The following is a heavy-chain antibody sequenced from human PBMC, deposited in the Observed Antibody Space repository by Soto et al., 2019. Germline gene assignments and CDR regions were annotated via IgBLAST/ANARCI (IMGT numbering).Heavy chain of an antibody. J-gene: IGHJ4*02. CDR2: ISGSGGST. CDR3: AKVKSLGGGVIVTSYYFDY. V-gene: IGHV3-23*01. Sequence: EVQLLESGGGLVQPGGSLRLSCAASGFTFSSYAMSWVHQAPGKGLEWVSAISGSGGSTYYADSVKGRFTISRDNSKNTLYLQMNSLRAEDTAVYYCAKVKSLGGGVIVTSYYFDYWGQGTLVTVSS. D-gene: IGHD3-16*02. CDR1: GFTFSSYA.